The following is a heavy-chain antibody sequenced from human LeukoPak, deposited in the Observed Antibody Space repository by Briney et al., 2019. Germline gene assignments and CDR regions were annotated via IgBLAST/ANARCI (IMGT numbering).Heavy chain of an antibody. CDR1: GFTFSSYW. D-gene: IGHD6-25*01. Sequence: PGGSLRLSCAASGFTFSSYWMHWVRQAPGKGLVWVSRINNDGSSTSYADSVKGRFTISRDNAKNTLYLQMNSLRAEDTAVDYCARAATERYYYGMDVWGQGTTVTVSS. CDR2: INNDGSST. V-gene: IGHV3-74*01. CDR3: ARAATERYYYGMDV. J-gene: IGHJ6*02.